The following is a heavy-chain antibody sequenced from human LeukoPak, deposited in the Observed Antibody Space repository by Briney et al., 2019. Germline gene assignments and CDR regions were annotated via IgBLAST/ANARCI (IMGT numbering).Heavy chain of an antibody. CDR3: ARDNSGSYEGHWFDP. Sequence: ASVKVSCKASGYTFTSYYMHWVRQAPGQGLEWMGIINPSGGSTSYALKFQGRVTMTRDMSTSTVYMELSSLRSEDTAVYYCARDNSGSYEGHWFDPWGQGTLVTVSS. CDR1: GYTFTSYY. CDR2: INPSGGST. D-gene: IGHD1-26*01. J-gene: IGHJ5*02. V-gene: IGHV1-46*01.